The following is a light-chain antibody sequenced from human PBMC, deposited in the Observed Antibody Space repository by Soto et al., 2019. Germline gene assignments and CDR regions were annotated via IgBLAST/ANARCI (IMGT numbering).Light chain of an antibody. J-gene: IGKJ1*01. CDR1: QSISTHF. CDR2: GAF. CDR3: QQYSWT. Sequence: EIVLTQSPGTLSLSPGERATLSCRASQSISTHFFAWYQQKPGQAPRLLIYGAFYRATGIPDRFSGSGSGTDFTLTISRLEPGDFAVYYCQQYSWTFGQGTKVEMK. V-gene: IGKV3-20*01.